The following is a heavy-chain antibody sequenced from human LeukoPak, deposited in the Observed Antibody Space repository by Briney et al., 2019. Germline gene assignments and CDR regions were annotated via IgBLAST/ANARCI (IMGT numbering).Heavy chain of an antibody. CDR3: ARGSSGSYPFDY. J-gene: IGHJ4*02. Sequence: ASVTVSCKASGGTFSSYAISWVRQAPGQGLEWMGGIIPIFGTANYAQKFQGRVTITTDESTSTAYMELSSLRSEDTAVYYCARGSSGSYPFDYWGQGTLVTVSS. D-gene: IGHD1-26*01. V-gene: IGHV1-69*05. CDR1: GGTFSSYA. CDR2: IIPIFGTA.